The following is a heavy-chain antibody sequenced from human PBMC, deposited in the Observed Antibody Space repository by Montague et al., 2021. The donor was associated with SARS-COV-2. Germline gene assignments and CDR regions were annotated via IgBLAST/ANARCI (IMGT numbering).Heavy chain of an antibody. CDR3: ARDKYYDILTGYYNF. D-gene: IGHD3-9*01. Sequence: SLRLXCAASGFTFSSYSMNWVRQAPGKGLEWVSSISSSSSYIYYADSVKGRFTISRDNAKNSLYLQMNSLRAEDTAVYYCARDKYYDILTGYYNFWGQGTLVTVSA. CDR2: ISSSSSYI. V-gene: IGHV3-21*01. J-gene: IGHJ4*02. CDR1: GFTFSSYS.